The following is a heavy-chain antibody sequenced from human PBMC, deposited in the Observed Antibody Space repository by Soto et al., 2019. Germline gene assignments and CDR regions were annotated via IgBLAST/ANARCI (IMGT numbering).Heavy chain of an antibody. J-gene: IGHJ4*02. CDR3: AAGGGLPRYY. Sequence: QLQLQESGSGLVKPSQTLSLTCAVSGGSISSGGYSWSWIRQPPGKRLEWIGYIYDSGSTYYNPSRKSRVTIAVDRSKFQFSLKLSFVFASDTAVYYCAAGGGLPRYYWGQGTLVTVSS. V-gene: IGHV4-30-2*01. D-gene: IGHD5-12*01. CDR2: IYDSGST. CDR1: GGSISSGGYS.